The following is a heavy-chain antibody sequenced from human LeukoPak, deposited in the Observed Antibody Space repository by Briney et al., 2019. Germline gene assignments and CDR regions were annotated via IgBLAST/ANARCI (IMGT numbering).Heavy chain of an antibody. V-gene: IGHV4-38-2*02. CDR3: ASDGYCSSTSCGPDYYYYYMDV. CDR2: IYHSEST. Sequence: SETLSLTCTVSGYSISSGYYWGWIRQPPGKGLEWIGSIYHSESTYYNPSLKSRVTISVDTSKNQFSLKLSSVTAADTAVYYCASDGYCSSTSCGPDYYYYYMDVWGKGTTVTVSS. CDR1: GYSISSGYY. D-gene: IGHD2-2*03. J-gene: IGHJ6*03.